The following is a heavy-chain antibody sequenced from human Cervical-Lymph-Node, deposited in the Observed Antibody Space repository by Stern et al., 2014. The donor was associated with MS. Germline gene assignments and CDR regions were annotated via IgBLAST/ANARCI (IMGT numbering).Heavy chain of an antibody. V-gene: IGHV3-11*01. D-gene: IGHD3-22*01. Sequence: VQLVESGGGLVKPGGSLRLSCAASGFTFSDYYMSWIRQAPGKGLEWVSYISSSGSTIYYADSVKGRFTVPRDNAKNSLYLQMNSLRAEDAAVYYCARDGQNYYDDSGILDYWGQGTLVTVSS. J-gene: IGHJ4*02. CDR1: GFTFSDYY. CDR3: ARDGQNYYDDSGILDY. CDR2: ISSSGSTI.